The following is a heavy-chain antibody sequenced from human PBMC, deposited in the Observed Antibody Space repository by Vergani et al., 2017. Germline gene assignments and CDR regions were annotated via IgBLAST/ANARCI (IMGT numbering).Heavy chain of an antibody. V-gene: IGHV3-23*04. D-gene: IGHD3-10*01. CDR2: ISGSGGST. J-gene: IGHJ3*02. CDR1: GFTFSSYA. CDR3: AKDPVLLWFGELVGAFDI. Sequence: EVQLVESGGGLVQPGGSLRLSCAASGFTFSSYAMSWVRQAPGKGLEWVSAISGSGGSTYYADSVKGRFTISRDNSKNTLYLQMNSLRAEDTAVYYCAKDPVLLWFGELVGAFDIWGQGTMVTVSS.